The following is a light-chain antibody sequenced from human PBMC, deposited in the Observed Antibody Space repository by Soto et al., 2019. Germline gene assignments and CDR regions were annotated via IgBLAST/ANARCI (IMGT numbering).Light chain of an antibody. CDR1: SSDVGSYNL. CDR2: EVS. Sequence: QSVLTQPASVSGSPGQSITISCTGTSSDVGSYNLVSWYQQHPGKAPKLMIYEVSKRPSGVSNRFSGSKSGNTASLTISGLQAEDEADYYCCSYAGSSPPFYVFGTGTKVTVL. J-gene: IGLJ1*01. V-gene: IGLV2-23*02. CDR3: CSYAGSSPPFYV.